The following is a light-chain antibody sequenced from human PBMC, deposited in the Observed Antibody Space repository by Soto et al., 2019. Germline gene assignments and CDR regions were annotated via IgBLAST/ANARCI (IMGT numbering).Light chain of an antibody. CDR1: QSISNS. V-gene: IGKV1-39*01. Sequence: DIQMTQSPPSLSASVGDRVTITCRASQSISNSLNWYQQKPGKAPKVLISAASSLQSGVPSRFSGSGSRTDFTLTISSVQTEDFATYFCQHSYTAPCTFGQGSKLEIK. CDR3: QHSYTAPCT. CDR2: AAS. J-gene: IGKJ2*02.